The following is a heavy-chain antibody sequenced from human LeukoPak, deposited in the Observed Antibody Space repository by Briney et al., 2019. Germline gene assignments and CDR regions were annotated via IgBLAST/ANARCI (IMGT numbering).Heavy chain of an antibody. J-gene: IGHJ6*04. D-gene: IGHD3-10*01. V-gene: IGHV4-4*02. CDR3: ARDLGSGSYWWDSYYYYGMDV. CDR1: GGSISSSNW. CDR2: IYHSGST. Sequence: SGTLSLTCAVSGGSISSSNWWSWVRQPPGKGLEWIGEIYHSGSTNYNPSLKSRVTISVDKSKNQFSLKLSSVTAADTAVYYCARDLGSGSYWWDSYYYYGMDVWGKGTTVTVSS.